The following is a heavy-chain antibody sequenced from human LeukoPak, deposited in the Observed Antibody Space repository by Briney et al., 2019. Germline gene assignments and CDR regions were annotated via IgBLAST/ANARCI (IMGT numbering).Heavy chain of an antibody. D-gene: IGHD3-9*01. CDR3: ATTGDILTGTDY. CDR1: GYTFTSYD. J-gene: IGHJ4*02. V-gene: IGHV1-8*01. CDR2: MNPNSGNT. Sequence: ASVKVSCKASGYTFTSYDINWVRQATGQGLEWMGWMNPNSGNTGYAQKFQGRVTMTRNTSISTAYMELSSLRSEDTAVYYCATTGDILTGTDYWGQGTLVTVSS.